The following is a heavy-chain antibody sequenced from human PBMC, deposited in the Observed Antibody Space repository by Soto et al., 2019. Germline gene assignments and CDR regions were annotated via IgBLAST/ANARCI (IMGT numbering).Heavy chain of an antibody. Sequence: ASVKVSCKASGYTFTSYGISWVRQAPGQGLEWMGWISAYNGNTNYAQKLQGRVTMTTDTSTSTAYMELRSLRSDDTAVYYCARVDVVVVAALPGLLFDYWGQGTLVTVSS. D-gene: IGHD2-15*01. CDR1: GYTFTSYG. CDR2: ISAYNGNT. J-gene: IGHJ4*02. CDR3: ARVDVVVVAALPGLLFDY. V-gene: IGHV1-18*01.